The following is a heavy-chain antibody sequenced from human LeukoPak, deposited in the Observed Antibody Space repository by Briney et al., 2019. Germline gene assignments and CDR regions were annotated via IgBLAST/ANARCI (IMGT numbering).Heavy chain of an antibody. CDR3: AKGTTVIRGGWFDP. Sequence: GGSLRLSCAASGFTFSNYAMSWVRQAPGKGLEWVSTISNSGGSTYCADSVKGRFTISRDNSKNTLYLQMISLRAEDTAVYYCAKGTTVIRGGWFDPWGQGTLVTVSS. CDR2: ISNSGGST. D-gene: IGHD4-17*01. CDR1: GFTFSNYA. V-gene: IGHV3-23*01. J-gene: IGHJ5*02.